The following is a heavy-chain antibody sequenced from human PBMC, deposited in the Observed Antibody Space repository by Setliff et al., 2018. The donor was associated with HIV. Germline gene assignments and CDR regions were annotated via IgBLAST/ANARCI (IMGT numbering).Heavy chain of an antibody. J-gene: IGHJ4*02. CDR1: AGSIRSSTYY. CDR3: IIAYSSGWLAPMGFDS. D-gene: IGHD6-19*01. Sequence: SETLSLTCTVSAGSIRSSTYYWAWIRQPPGKGLEWIGTIYYSGSTYYNPSLKSRATISVDMSKNQFSLRLSSVTAADTAVYYCIIAYSSGWLAPMGFDSLCQGTLVTVSS. V-gene: IGHV4-39*01. CDR2: IYYSGST.